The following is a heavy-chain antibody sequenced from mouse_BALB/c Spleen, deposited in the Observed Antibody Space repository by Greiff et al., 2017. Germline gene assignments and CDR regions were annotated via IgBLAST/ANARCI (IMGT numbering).Heavy chain of an antibody. V-gene: IGHV1-77*01. J-gene: IGHJ2*01. CDR1: GYTFTDYV. CDR3: ARGTYFDY. D-gene: IGHD3-3*01. Sequence: QLQQSGPELVKPGASVKMSCKASGYTFTDYVISWVKQRTGQGLEWIGEIYPGSGSTYYNEKFKGKATLTADKSSNTAYMQLSSLTSEDSAVYFCARGTYFDYWGQGTTLTVSS. CDR2: IYPGSGST.